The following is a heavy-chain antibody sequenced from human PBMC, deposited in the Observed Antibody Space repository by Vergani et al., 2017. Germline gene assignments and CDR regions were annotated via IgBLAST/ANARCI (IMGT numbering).Heavy chain of an antibody. CDR1: GDSISSHNC. V-gene: IGHV4-4*03. CDR3: ATIGYRRCGYYFDY. J-gene: IGHJ4*02. Sequence: QVQLQESGPGLVKPPGTLSLTCAVSGDSISSHNCWTWVRQPPGKGLVWIGEICHTEDTKYSPSLKSRVTVSVDESRHLFSHRLNSVTAADPAVYYCATIGYRRCGYYFDYWGQGRLVTVSS. D-gene: IGHD2-2*02. CDR2: ICHTEDT.